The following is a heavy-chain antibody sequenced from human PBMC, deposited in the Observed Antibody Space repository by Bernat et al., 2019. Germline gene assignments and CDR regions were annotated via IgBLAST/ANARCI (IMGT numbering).Heavy chain of an antibody. J-gene: IGHJ4*02. D-gene: IGHD6-13*01. CDR2: IWYDGSNK. Sequence: QVQLVESGGGVVQPGRSLRLSCAASGFTFSNYGMHWVRQAPGKGLEWVAVIWYDGSNKYYADSVKGRFTISRDNSKNTLYLQMNSLGAEDTAVYYCARLGSSWSIDYWGQGTVVTVSS. CDR3: ARLGSSWSIDY. V-gene: IGHV3-33*01. CDR1: GFTFSNYG.